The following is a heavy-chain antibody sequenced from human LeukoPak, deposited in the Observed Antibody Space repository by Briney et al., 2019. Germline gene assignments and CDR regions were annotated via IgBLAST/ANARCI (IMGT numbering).Heavy chain of an antibody. CDR3: ARDTVGAAGY. Sequence: PGGSLRLSFAASGFTFSDYYMSWIRQAPGKGLERISYISSSGGTTYYADSVKGRFTISRDNAKNSLYLQMNSLRAEDTAVYYCARDTVGAAGYWGQGTLVTVSS. V-gene: IGHV3-11*01. D-gene: IGHD6-13*01. J-gene: IGHJ4*02. CDR2: ISSSGGTT. CDR1: GFTFSDYY.